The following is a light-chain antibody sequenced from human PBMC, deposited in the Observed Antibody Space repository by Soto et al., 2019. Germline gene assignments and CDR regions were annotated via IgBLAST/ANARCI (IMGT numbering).Light chain of an antibody. CDR1: QSVSSSY. CDR3: QQYNNWPQT. J-gene: IGKJ1*01. CDR2: GAS. Sequence: DIVWTQSQGTITLSPGERATLSCRASQSVSSSYLAWYQQKPGQAPRLLIYGASSRATGIPDRFSGSGSGTEFTLTISSLQSEDFAVYYCQQYNNWPQTFGQGTKVDI. V-gene: IGKV3-20*01.